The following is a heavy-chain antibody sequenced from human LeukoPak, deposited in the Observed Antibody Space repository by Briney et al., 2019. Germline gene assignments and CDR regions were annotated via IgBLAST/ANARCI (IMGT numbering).Heavy chain of an antibody. D-gene: IGHD1-26*01. CDR3: ARRGSYSAEYFQH. J-gene: IGHJ1*01. Sequence: GGSLRLSCAASGFTFSSYDMHWVRQAPGKGLEYVSAISSSGGSTYYVNSVKGRFTISRDNSKNTLYLQMGSLRAEDMAVYYCARRGSYSAEYFQHWGQGTLVTVSS. CDR1: GFTFSSYD. CDR2: ISSSGGST. V-gene: IGHV3-64*01.